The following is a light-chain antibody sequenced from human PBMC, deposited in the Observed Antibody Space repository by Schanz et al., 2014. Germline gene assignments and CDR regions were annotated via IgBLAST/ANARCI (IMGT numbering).Light chain of an antibody. CDR1: QNVDSVY. CDR3: QQYHIWPPWT. CDR2: GAS. J-gene: IGKJ1*01. Sequence: ENVLTQSPGTLSLSPGERAALSCRASQNVDSVYLAWYQQKPGQAPRLLIYGASTRATGIPARFSGSGSGTEFTLTISSLQSEDFAVYYCQQYHIWPPWTFGQGTKVEIK. V-gene: IGKV3-15*01.